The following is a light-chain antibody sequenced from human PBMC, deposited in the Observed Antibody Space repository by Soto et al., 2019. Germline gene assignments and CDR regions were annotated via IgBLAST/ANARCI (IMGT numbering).Light chain of an antibody. Sequence: IVLTQSPGTLSLSPGERATLSCRASQSVSSKYLAWYQQKPGQAPRLLIYGASSRATGIPDRFSGSVSGTDFTLTISRLEPEDFAVYYCQQYDSPPPAYTFGPGTTLEIK. J-gene: IGKJ2*01. CDR2: GAS. CDR3: QQYDSPPPAYT. V-gene: IGKV3-20*01. CDR1: QSVSSKY.